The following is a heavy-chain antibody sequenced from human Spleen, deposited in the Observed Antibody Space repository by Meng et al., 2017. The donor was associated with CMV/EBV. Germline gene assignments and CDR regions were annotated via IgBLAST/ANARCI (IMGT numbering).Heavy chain of an antibody. CDR1: GYTFTSYD. CDR3: ARGGCSISLWYDFWSGSERTHYYYYGMDV. D-gene: IGHD3-3*01. V-gene: IGHV1-8*01. CDR2: MNPNSGNT. Sequence: ASVKVSCKASGYTFTSYDINWVRQATGQGLEWMGWMNPNSGNTGYAQKFQGRVTMTRNTSISTAYMELSSLRSEDTAVYYCARGGCSISLWYDFWSGSERTHYYYYGMDVWGQGTTVTVSS. J-gene: IGHJ6*02.